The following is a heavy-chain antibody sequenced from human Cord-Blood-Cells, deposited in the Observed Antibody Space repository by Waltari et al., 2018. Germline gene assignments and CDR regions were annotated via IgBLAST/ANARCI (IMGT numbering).Heavy chain of an antibody. CDR1: GGSISSHY. J-gene: IGHJ3*02. D-gene: IGHD1-26*01. V-gene: IGHV4-59*11. CDR2: IYYSGST. Sequence: QVQLQESGPGLVKPSETLSLPCTVPGGSISSHYWSWLRQPPGKGLEWIGYIYYSGSTNYNPSLKSRVTISVDTSKNQFSLKLSSVTAADTAVYYCARDSPAVAHYSAFDIWGQGTMVTVSS. CDR3: ARDSPAVAHYSAFDI.